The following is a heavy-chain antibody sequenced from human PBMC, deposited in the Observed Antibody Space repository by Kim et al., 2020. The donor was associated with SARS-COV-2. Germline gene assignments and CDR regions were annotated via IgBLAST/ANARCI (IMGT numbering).Heavy chain of an antibody. J-gene: IGHJ4*02. Sequence: GGSLRLSCAASGFTFSSYWMNWVRQTPEKGLEWVANIKQDGSETYYVDSVKGRFTVSRDNAKNSLYLQMNSLRADDTAVYYCAKISRNAVEDYWCQGTLV. CDR3: AKISRNAVEDY. D-gene: IGHD6-19*01. CDR2: IKQDGSET. V-gene: IGHV3-7*01. CDR1: GFTFSSYW.